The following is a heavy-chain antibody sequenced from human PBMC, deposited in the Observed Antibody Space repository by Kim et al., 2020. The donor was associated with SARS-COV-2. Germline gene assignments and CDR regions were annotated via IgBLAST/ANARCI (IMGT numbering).Heavy chain of an antibody. V-gene: IGHV3-33*05. CDR1: GFTFSSYG. Sequence: GGSLRLSCAASGFTFSSYGMHWVRQAPGKGLEWVAVISYDGSNKYYADSVKGRFTISRDNSKNTLYLQMNSLRAEDTAVYYCARDLVATTKTYYYYYGM. CDR3: ARDLVATTKTYYYYYGM. CDR2: ISYDGSNK. J-gene: IGHJ6*01. D-gene: IGHD5-12*01.